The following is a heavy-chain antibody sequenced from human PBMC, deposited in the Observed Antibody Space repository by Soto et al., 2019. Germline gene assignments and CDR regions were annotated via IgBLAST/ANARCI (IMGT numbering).Heavy chain of an antibody. J-gene: IGHJ6*02. V-gene: IGHV4-39*01. D-gene: IGHD2-2*03. CDR3: ARLNGYCISTNCHGYYGMDV. CDR1: CGSVSSSSYS. Sequence: SETLSLTCTVSCGSVSSSSYSWGWVRPSPGKGLEWIGTIYSSENTYYNPSLLSRVTISVDTSKNEFSLRLSSVTAADTAVYYCARLNGYCISTNCHGYYGMDVWGQGTTVTVSS. CDR2: IYSSENT.